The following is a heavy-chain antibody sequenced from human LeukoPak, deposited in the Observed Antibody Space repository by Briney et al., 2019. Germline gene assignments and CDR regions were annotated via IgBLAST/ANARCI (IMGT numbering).Heavy chain of an antibody. CDR1: GGSFSGYY. J-gene: IGHJ4*02. CDR3: ARDSGIGGYSSSKSRGY. D-gene: IGHD6-13*01. CDR2: INHSGST. V-gene: IGHV4-34*01. Sequence: PSETLSLTCDVYGGSFSGYYWSWIRQPPGKGLEWIGEINHSGSTNYNPSLKSRVTISVDTSKNQFSLKLSSVTAADTAVYYCARDSGIGGYSSSKSRGYWGQGTLVTVSS.